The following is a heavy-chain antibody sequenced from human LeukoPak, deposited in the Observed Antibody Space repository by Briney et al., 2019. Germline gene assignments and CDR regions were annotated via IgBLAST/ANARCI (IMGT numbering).Heavy chain of an antibody. D-gene: IGHD6-6*01. CDR3: ARDMGLSSSSY. J-gene: IGHJ4*02. CDR1: GFIFSSYW. CDR2: INSDGSST. Sequence: GGSLRLSCAASGFIFSSYWMHWVRQAPGKGLVWVSHINSDGSSTSYADSVKGRFTISRDNAKNTLYLQMNSLRAEDTAVYYCARDMGLSSSSYWGQGTLVTVSS. V-gene: IGHV3-74*01.